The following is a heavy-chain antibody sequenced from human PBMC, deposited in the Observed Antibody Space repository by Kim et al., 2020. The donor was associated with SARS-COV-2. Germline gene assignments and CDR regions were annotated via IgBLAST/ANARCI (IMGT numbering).Heavy chain of an antibody. Sequence: SQTLSLTCAISGDSVSSSSTAWNWIRQSPSRGLECLGRIYYRSRWHIEYAESVKGRVTINPDTSKNQLSLQLNSVTPEDTAVYFCTRGPATIDHWGQGTLVTVST. J-gene: IGHJ4*02. CDR1: GDSVSSSSTA. D-gene: IGHD2-15*01. CDR3: TRGPATIDH. V-gene: IGHV6-1*01. CDR2: IYYRSRWHI.